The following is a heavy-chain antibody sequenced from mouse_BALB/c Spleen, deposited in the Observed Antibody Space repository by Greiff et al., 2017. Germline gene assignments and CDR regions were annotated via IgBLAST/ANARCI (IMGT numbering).Heavy chain of an antibody. CDR2: IDPFNGGT. Sequence: EVKLQESGPELMKPGASVKISCKASGYSFTSYYMHWVKQSHGKSLEWIGYIDPFNGGTSYNQKFKGKATLTVDKSSSTAYMHLSSLTSEDSAVYYCARRPYYAMDYWGQGTSVTVSS. CDR1: GYSFTSYY. CDR3: ARRPYYAMDY. V-gene: IGHV1S135*01. J-gene: IGHJ4*01.